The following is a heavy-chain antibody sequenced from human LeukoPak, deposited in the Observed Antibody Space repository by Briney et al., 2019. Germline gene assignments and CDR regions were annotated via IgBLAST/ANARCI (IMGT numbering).Heavy chain of an antibody. V-gene: IGHV3-11*01. J-gene: IGHJ4*02. D-gene: IGHD3-10*01. CDR1: GFTFSDYY. CDR3: ARAPPYYLDPYYFDY. CDR2: ISSSGSTI. Sequence: GGSLRLSCAASGFTFSDYYMSWIRQAPGKGLEWVSYISSSGSTIYYADSVKGRFTISRDNAKNSLYLQMNSLRAEDTAVYYCARAPPYYLDPYYFDYWGQGTLVTVSS.